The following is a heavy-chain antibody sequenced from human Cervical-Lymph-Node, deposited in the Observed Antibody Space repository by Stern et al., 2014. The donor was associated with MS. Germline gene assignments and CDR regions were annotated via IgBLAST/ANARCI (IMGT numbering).Heavy chain of an antibody. CDR2: IYGADTT. CDR3: ASGFWSHDH. CDR1: GFTVSSNH. J-gene: IGHJ5*02. Sequence: EMQLVESGGGLIQPGGSLRLSCAASGFTVSSNHMSWVRQAPGKGLEWVSVIYGADTTYYADSVKGRFTISRDNSTNTLFFQMNSLGVEDTAIYYCASGFWSHDHWGQGTLVTVSS. V-gene: IGHV3-53*01. D-gene: IGHD3-3*01.